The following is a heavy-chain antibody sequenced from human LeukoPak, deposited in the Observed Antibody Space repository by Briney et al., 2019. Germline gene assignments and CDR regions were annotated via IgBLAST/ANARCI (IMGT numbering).Heavy chain of an antibody. CDR3: AKLVGTSEVDY. J-gene: IGHJ4*02. V-gene: IGHV3-23*01. CDR2: ITSGGSI. D-gene: IGHD2-15*01. Sequence: GGSLRLSCSASGFTFNSYAMTWLRPAPGKGLEGVSTITSGGSIYYADSVKGRFTISRDNSKNTLSLQMNSRRAEDTAVYYCAKLVGTSEVDYWGQGTLVTVSS. CDR1: GFTFNSYA.